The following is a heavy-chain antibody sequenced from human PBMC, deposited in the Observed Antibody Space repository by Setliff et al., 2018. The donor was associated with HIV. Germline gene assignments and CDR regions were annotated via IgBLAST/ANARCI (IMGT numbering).Heavy chain of an antibody. V-gene: IGHV4-39*07. Sequence: PSETLSLTCTVSGDSITSGHFYWGWIRQAPGKGLEWIGNILDGRVTFFNPSLRGRVTISVDASKNQVSLKLSSVTAADTAVYYCARGGRPLAAQTWFDPWGQGILVTVSS. J-gene: IGHJ5*02. D-gene: IGHD6-6*01. CDR1: GDSITSGHFY. CDR3: ARGGRPLAAQTWFDP. CDR2: ILDGRVT.